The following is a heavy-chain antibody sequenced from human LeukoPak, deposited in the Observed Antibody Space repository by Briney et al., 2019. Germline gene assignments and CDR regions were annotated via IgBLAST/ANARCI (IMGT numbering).Heavy chain of an antibody. Sequence: SETLSLTCAVSGGSFSGYYWSGIRQPPGKGLECIGEINHTGRTYYNPSLKSRATISVDTTKNQFSLKLSSVTAADPAVYYCARVATSFDYWGQGTLVTVSS. CDR1: GGSFSGYY. CDR3: ARVATSFDY. J-gene: IGHJ4*02. CDR2: INHTGRT. V-gene: IGHV4-34*01. D-gene: IGHD5-12*01.